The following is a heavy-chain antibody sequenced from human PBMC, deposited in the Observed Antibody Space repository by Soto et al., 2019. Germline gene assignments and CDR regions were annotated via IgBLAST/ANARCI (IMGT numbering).Heavy chain of an antibody. V-gene: IGHV1-18*01. CDR3: ARATYYYDSYAFDI. CDR1: GYTFTSYG. CDR2: ISAYNGNT. J-gene: IGHJ3*02. Sequence: ASVKVSCKASGYTFTSYGISWVRQAPGQGLEWMGWISAYNGNTNYAQKLQGRVTMTTDTSTSTAYMELRSLRSDDTAVYYCARATYYYDSYAFDIWGQGTMVTVSS. D-gene: IGHD3-22*01.